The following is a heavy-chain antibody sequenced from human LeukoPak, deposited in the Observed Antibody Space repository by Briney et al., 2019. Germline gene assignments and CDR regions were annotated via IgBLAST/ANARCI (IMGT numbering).Heavy chain of an antibody. V-gene: IGHV3-11*04. CDR2: ISSSGSTI. Sequence: GGSLRLSCAASGFTFSDYYMSWIRQAPGKGLEWVSYISSSGSTIYYADSVKGRFTISRDNAKNSLFLQMNSLRAEDTAVYYCVRDLDTVTTAFFVYWGQGTLVTVSS. J-gene: IGHJ4*02. CDR3: VRDLDTVTTAFFVY. CDR1: GFTFSDYY. D-gene: IGHD4-11*01.